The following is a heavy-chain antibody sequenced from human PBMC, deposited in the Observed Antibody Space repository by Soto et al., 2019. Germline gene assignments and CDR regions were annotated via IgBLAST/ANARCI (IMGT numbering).Heavy chain of an antibody. J-gene: IGHJ4*02. CDR3: ARGVRRYYDSSGYYFFDY. Sequence: ASMKVSCKASGYTFTRYYMPWVRQAPGQGLEWMGWINPNSGGTNYAQKFQGWVTMTRDTSISTAYMELSRLRSDDTAVYYCARGVRRYYDSSGYYFFDYWGQGTLVTVSS. CDR1: GYTFTRYY. D-gene: IGHD3-22*01. V-gene: IGHV1-2*04. CDR2: INPNSGGT.